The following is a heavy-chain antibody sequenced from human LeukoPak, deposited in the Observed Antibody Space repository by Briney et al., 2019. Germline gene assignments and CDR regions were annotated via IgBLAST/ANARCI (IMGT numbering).Heavy chain of an antibody. CDR1: GYTFTGYY. D-gene: IGHD3-10*01. V-gene: IGHV1-2*02. CDR3: ARDPYGSGQFDP. J-gene: IGHJ5*02. CDR2: INPNSGGT. Sequence: ALVKVSCKASGYTFTGYYMHWVRQAPGQGLEWMGWINPNSGGTNYAQKFQGRVTMTRDTSISTAYMELSRLRSDDTAVYYCARDPYGSGQFDPWGQGTLVTVSS.